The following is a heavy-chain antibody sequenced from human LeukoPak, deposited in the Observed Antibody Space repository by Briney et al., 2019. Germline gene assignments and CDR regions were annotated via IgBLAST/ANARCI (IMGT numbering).Heavy chain of an antibody. CDR2: ISGSGSYM. CDR3: ARSGTTVTTVVDY. J-gene: IGHJ4*02. CDR1: GFIFSGYT. V-gene: IGHV3-21*01. Sequence: PGGSLRLSCAASGFIFSGYTMNWVRQAPGKGLEWVSSISGSGSYMYYADSMKGRFTISRDNAKNSLYLQMNSLRAEDTAVYYCARSGTTVTTVVDYWGQGTLVTVSS. D-gene: IGHD4-17*01.